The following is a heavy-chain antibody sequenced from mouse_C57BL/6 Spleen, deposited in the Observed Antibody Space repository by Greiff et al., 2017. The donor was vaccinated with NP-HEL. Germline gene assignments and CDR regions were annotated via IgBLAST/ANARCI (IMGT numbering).Heavy chain of an antibody. Sequence: QVQLKQPGAELVMPGASVKLSCKASGYTFTSYWMHWVKQRPGQGLEWIGEIDPSDSYTNYNQKFKGKSTLTVDKSSSTAYMQLSSLTSEDSAVYYCARLLRDYFDYWGQGTTLTVSS. V-gene: IGHV1-69*01. J-gene: IGHJ2*01. CDR2: IDPSDSYT. CDR1: GYTFTSYW. D-gene: IGHD1-1*01. CDR3: ARLLRDYFDY.